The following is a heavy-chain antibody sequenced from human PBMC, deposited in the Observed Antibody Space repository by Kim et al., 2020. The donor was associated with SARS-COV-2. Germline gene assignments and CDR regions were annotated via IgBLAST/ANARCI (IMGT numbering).Heavy chain of an antibody. Sequence: GGSLRLSCAASGFTVSSNYMSWVRQAPGKGLEWVSVIYSGGSTYYADSVKGRFTISRDNSKNTLYLQMNSLRAEDTAVYYCARAEVGASAGDYWGQGTLVTVSS. J-gene: IGHJ4*02. CDR1: GFTVSSNY. CDR3: ARAEVGASAGDY. D-gene: IGHD1-26*01. V-gene: IGHV3-53*01. CDR2: IYSGGST.